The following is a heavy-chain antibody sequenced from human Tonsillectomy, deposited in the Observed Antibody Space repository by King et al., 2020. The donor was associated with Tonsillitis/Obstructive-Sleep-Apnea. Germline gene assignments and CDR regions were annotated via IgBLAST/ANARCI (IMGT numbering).Heavy chain of an antibody. CDR2: IKSKTDGGTT. CDR3: TTAETDY. CDR1: GFTFSNAW. J-gene: IGHJ4*02. V-gene: IGHV3-15*01. Sequence: VQLVESGGGLVKPGGSLRLSCAASGFTFSNAWMSWVRQAPGKGLEWVGLIKSKTDGGTTDYAAPVKGRFTISRDDSKNTLYLQMNSLKTDDTAVYYCTTAETDYWGQGTLVTVSS.